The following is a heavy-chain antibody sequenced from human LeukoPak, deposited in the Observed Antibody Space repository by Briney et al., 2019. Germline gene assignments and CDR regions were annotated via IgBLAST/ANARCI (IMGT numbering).Heavy chain of an antibody. V-gene: IGHV4-59*01. CDR2: IYYSGST. J-gene: IGHJ4*02. Sequence: SETLSLTCTVSGGSISSYYWSWIRQPPGKGLEWIGYIYYSGSTNYNPSLKSRVTISVDTSKNQFSLKLSSVTAADTAVYYCARLNYYGSGSYRDIDYRGQGTLVTVSS. D-gene: IGHD3-10*01. CDR1: GGSISSYY. CDR3: ARLNYYGSGSYRDIDY.